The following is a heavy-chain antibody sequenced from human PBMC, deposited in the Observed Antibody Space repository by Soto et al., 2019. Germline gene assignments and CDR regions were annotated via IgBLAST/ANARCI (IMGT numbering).Heavy chain of an antibody. CDR2: ISSSSSYI. Sequence: EVQLVESGGGLVKPGGSLRLSCAASGFTFSSYSMNWVRQAPGKGLEWVSSISSSSSYIYYADSVKGRFTISRDNAKNSLYLQMNSLRAEDTAVYYCASVVPADMLHYYYTDVWGKGTTVTVSS. V-gene: IGHV3-21*01. CDR3: ASVVPADMLHYYYTDV. J-gene: IGHJ6*03. CDR1: GFTFSSYS. D-gene: IGHD2-2*01.